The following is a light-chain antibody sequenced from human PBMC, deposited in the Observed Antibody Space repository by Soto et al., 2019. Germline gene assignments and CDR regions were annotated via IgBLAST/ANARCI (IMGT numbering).Light chain of an antibody. V-gene: IGLV2-14*01. CDR1: SSDVGGYNY. CDR2: DVS. J-gene: IGLJ2*01. CDR3: SSYTSSSTLV. Sequence: QSVLTQPASVSGSPGQLITISCTGTSSDVGGYNYVSWYQRHPGKAPKLMIYDVSNRPSGVSNRFSGSKSGNTASLTISGLQAEDEADYYCSSYTSSSTLVLGGGTKVTV.